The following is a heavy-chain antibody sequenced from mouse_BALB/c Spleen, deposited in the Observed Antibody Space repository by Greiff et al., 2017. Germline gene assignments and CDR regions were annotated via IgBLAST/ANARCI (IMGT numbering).Heavy chain of an antibody. D-gene: IGHD2-1*01. J-gene: IGHJ4*01. CDR3: ARYGNYGNWGYAMDY. CDR1: GDSITSGY. Sequence: EVQLQQSGPSLVKPSQTLSLTCSVTGDSITSGYWNWIRKFPGNKLEYMGYISYSGSTYYNPSLKSRISITRDTSKNQYYLQLNSVTTEDTATYYWARYGNYGNWGYAMDYWGQGTSVTVSS. V-gene: IGHV3-8*02. CDR2: ISYSGST.